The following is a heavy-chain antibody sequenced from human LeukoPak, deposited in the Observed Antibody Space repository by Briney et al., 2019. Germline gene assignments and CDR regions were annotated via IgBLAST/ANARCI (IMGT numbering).Heavy chain of an antibody. CDR2: ISYDGSNK. CDR3: ARNPHIVVVTAIDY. CDR1: GFTFSSYA. D-gene: IGHD2-21*02. Sequence: PGRSLRLSCAASGFTFSSYAMHWVRQAPGKGLEWVAVISYDGSNKYYADSVKGRFTISRDNSKNTLYLQMNSLRAEDTAVYYCARNPHIVVVTAIDYWGQGTLVTVSS. V-gene: IGHV3-30-3*01. J-gene: IGHJ4*02.